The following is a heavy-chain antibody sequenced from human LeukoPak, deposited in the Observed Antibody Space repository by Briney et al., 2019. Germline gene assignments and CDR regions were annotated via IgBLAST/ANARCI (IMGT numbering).Heavy chain of an antibody. CDR1: GFTFSSYG. V-gene: IGHV3-30*18. J-gene: IGHJ6*02. CDR3: AKGRELLYYYYGMDV. D-gene: IGHD1-26*01. Sequence: PGGSLRLSCAASGFTFSSYGMHWVRQAPGKGLEWVVVISYDGSNKYYADSVKGRFTISRDNSKNTLYLQMNSLRAEDTAVYYCAKGRELLYYYYGMDVWGQGTTVTVSS. CDR2: ISYDGSNK.